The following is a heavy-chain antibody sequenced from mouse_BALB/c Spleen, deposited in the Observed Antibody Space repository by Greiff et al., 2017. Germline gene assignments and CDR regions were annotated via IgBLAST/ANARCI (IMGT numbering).Heavy chain of an antibody. CDR3: TRGGTMITTGERFAY. Sequence: QVHVKQSGAELVRPGASVTLSCKASGYTFTDYEMHWVKQTPVHGLEWIGAIDPETGGTAYNQKFKGKATLTADKSSSTAYMELRSLTSEDSAVYYCTRGGTMITTGERFAYWGQGTLVTVSA. CDR1: GYTFTDYE. V-gene: IGHV1-15*01. CDR2: IDPETGGT. D-gene: IGHD2-4*01. J-gene: IGHJ3*01.